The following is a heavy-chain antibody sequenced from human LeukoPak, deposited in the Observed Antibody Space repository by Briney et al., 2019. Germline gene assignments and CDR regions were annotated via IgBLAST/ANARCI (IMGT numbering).Heavy chain of an antibody. Sequence: GSSVKVSCKASGGTFSSYAISWVRQAPGQGLEWMGGIIPIFGTANYAQKFQGRVTITTDESTSTAYMELSSLRSEDTAVYYCASSCGGDWRTRGYDAFDIWGQGTMVTVSS. J-gene: IGHJ3*02. D-gene: IGHD2-21*02. CDR3: ASSCGGDWRTRGYDAFDI. V-gene: IGHV1-69*05. CDR2: IIPIFGTA. CDR1: GGTFSSYA.